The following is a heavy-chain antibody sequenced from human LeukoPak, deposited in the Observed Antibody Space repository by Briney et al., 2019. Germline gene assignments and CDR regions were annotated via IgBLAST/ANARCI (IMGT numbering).Heavy chain of an antibody. CDR2: ISWNSGSI. CDR3: AKDFAAAAESPCDY. D-gene: IGHD6-13*01. Sequence: GGSLRLSCAASGFTFSSYAMSWVRQAPGKGLEWVSGISWNSGSIGYADSVKGRFTISRDNAKNSLYLQMNSLRAEDTALYYCAKDFAAAAESPCDYWGQGTLVTVSS. CDR1: GFTFSSYA. J-gene: IGHJ4*02. V-gene: IGHV3-9*01.